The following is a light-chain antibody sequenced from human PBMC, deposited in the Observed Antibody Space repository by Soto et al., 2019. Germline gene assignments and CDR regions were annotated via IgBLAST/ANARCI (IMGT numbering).Light chain of an antibody. CDR2: GAS. CDR3: QQYGSSPPNT. Sequence: EIVLTQSPSTLSLSPGERATLSCRASQSVSSSYLTWYQQKPGQAPRLLIFGASKRATGIPDRFSGSGSGRDFTLTISGLEPEDFAVYYCQQYGSSPPNTFGQGTRLEIK. CDR1: QSVSSSY. J-gene: IGKJ5*01. V-gene: IGKV3-20*01.